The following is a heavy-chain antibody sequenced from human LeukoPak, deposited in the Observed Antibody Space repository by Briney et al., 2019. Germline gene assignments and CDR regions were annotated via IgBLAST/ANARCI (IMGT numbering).Heavy chain of an antibody. CDR2: IKQDGSQK. CDR1: GFTFSSYW. D-gene: IGHD3-22*01. J-gene: IGHJ4*02. Sequence: GGSLRLSCAASGFTFSSYWMSWVRQAPGKRLEWVANIKQDGSQKYYVDSVRGRFTISRDNAKNSLYLQMNSLRVEDTAVYYCARGEYYYDGGYWGQGTLVTVSS. V-gene: IGHV3-7*03. CDR3: ARGEYYYDGGY.